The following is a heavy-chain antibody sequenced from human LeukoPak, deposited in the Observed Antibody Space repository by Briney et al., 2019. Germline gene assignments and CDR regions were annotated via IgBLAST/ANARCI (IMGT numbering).Heavy chain of an antibody. CDR2: IYYSGST. Sequence: SETLSLTCTVSGGSISSYYWSWIRQPPGKGPEWIGYIYYSGSTNYNPSLKSRVTIPVDTSKNQFSLKLSSVTAADTAVYYCASALSSSWYYWYFDLWGRGTLVTVSS. CDR1: GGSISSYY. CDR3: ASALSSSWYYWYFDL. D-gene: IGHD6-13*01. J-gene: IGHJ2*01. V-gene: IGHV4-59*01.